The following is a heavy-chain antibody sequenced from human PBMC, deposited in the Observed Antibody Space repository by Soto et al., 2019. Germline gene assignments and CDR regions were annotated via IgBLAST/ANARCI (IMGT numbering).Heavy chain of an antibody. CDR3: ARSLYSGSYTNWFDP. CDR1: GGSISSYY. Sequence: PSATLSLTGTVSGGSISSYYWSWIRQPPGKGLEYIGYIYYSGSTNYNPSLKSRVTISVDTSKKQFSLKLSSVTAADTAVYYCARSLYSGSYTNWFDPWGQGTLVTVSS. D-gene: IGHD1-26*01. J-gene: IGHJ5*02. V-gene: IGHV4-59*01. CDR2: IYYSGST.